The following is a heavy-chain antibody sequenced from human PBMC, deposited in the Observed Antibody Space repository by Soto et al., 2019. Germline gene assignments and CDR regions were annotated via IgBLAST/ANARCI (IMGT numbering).Heavy chain of an antibody. CDR2: IYYSGSS. CDR1: GGPISSGSYH. CDR3: ARVEGSSYYFRHDC. D-gene: IGHD1-26*01. V-gene: IGHV4-31*03. Sequence: SETLSLTCTVSGGPISSGSYHWSWIRQHPGKGLEWIGNIYYSGSSYYNPSLKSRATISIDTSKDQFSLRLGSVTAADTAVYYCARVEGSSYYFRHDCWGRGTLVTVSS. J-gene: IGHJ4*02.